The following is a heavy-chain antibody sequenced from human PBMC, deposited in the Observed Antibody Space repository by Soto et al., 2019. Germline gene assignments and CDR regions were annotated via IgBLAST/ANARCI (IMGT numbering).Heavy chain of an antibody. CDR1: GYTFTSYG. D-gene: IGHD6-13*01. CDR3: ARAKTSSSWLQH. Sequence: QVQLVQSGAEVKKPWASVKVSCKASGYTFTSYGISWVRQAPGQGLEWMGWISAYNGNTNYAQKLQGRVTMTTETSTSTAYMKLRSLRSDDTAVYYCARAKTSSSWLQHWGKGTMVTVSS. V-gene: IGHV1-18*04. CDR2: ISAYNGNT. J-gene: IGHJ1*01.